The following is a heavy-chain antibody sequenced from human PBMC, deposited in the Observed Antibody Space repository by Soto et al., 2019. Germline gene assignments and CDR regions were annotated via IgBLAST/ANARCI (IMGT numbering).Heavy chain of an antibody. CDR3: AGERGGPTTSAFDI. D-gene: IGHD1-26*01. CDR2: IRQDGSDK. Sequence: GWSLRIACAASGVRLNIYDMTGVRQAQGKGLEWVANIRQDGSDKYYVGSVKGRFTISRDNAKKSLYLQMNSLRAEDTAVYYCAGERGGPTTSAFDIWGQGTMVTVSS. V-gene: IGHV3-7*04. J-gene: IGHJ3*02. CDR1: GVRLNIYD.